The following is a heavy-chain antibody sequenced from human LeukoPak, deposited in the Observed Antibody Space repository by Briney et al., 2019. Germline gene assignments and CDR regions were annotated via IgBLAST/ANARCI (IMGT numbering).Heavy chain of an antibody. Sequence: GGSLRLSCAASGFTFSTYTMNWVRQAPGKGLEWVAVISYGGTNKYYADSVKGRFTISRDNSKNTLYLQMNSLRAEDTAVYYCAREYYDILTGYYNPIDYGGQGTLVTVSS. D-gene: IGHD3-9*01. CDR2: ISYGGTNK. CDR1: GFTFSTYT. CDR3: AREYYDILTGYYNPIDY. J-gene: IGHJ4*02. V-gene: IGHV3-30-3*01.